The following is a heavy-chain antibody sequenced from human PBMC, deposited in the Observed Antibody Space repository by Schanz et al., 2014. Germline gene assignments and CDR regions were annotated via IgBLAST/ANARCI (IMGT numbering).Heavy chain of an antibody. CDR2: IIPILGIA. CDR1: GGTFNSYT. CDR3: ARSNYYDNSDYYNSFDY. Sequence: QVQLVQSGAEVKKPGSSMKVSCKASGGTFNSYTINWVRQAPGQGLEWMGRIIPILGIANYAQKFQGRVTITADRSTSTAYMELSSLRSEDTAVYYCARSNYYDNSDYYNSFDYWGQGTLVNVSS. J-gene: IGHJ4*02. D-gene: IGHD3-22*01. V-gene: IGHV1-69*02.